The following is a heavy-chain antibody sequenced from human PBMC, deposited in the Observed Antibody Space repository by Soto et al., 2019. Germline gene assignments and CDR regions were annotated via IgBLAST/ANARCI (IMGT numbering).Heavy chain of an antibody. CDR2: IWYDGSNK. CDR3: ARDSYDSPPSLDY. Sequence: GGALRLSCAASGFTFSSYGMHWVRQAPGKGLEWVAVIWYDGSNKYYADSVKGRFTISRDNSKNTLYLQMNSLRAEDTAVYYCARDSYDSPPSLDYWGQGTLVTVSS. J-gene: IGHJ4*02. D-gene: IGHD3-22*01. V-gene: IGHV3-33*01. CDR1: GFTFSSYG.